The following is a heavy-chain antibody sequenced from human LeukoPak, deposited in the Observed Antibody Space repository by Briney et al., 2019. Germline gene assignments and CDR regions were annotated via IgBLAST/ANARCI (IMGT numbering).Heavy chain of an antibody. Sequence: GGSLRHSCAASGFTFSSYEMNWVRQAPGKGLEWVSYISSSGSTIYYADSVKGRFTISRDNAKNSLYLQMNSLRAEDTAVYYCARDSVEYSYGYRYYYYMDVWGKGTTVTISS. D-gene: IGHD5-18*01. V-gene: IGHV3-48*03. CDR3: ARDSVEYSYGYRYYYYMDV. CDR2: ISSSGSTI. J-gene: IGHJ6*03. CDR1: GFTFSSYE.